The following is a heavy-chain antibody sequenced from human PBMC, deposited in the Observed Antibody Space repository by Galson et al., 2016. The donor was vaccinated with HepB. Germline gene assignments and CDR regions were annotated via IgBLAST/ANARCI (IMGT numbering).Heavy chain of an antibody. V-gene: IGHV3-30*18. CDR3: AKDLLSDYVWGSYRFQD. Sequence: SLRLSCAAPGFTFKIYGMHWVRQAPGKGLEWVAVISYAGTYTYYGDPVKGRFTISRDNSKNTLYLQMNSLRAEDTAVYYCAKDLLSDYVWGSYRFQDWGQGAPVTVSS. CDR2: ISYAGTYT. J-gene: IGHJ4*02. CDR1: GFTFKIYG. D-gene: IGHD3-16*02.